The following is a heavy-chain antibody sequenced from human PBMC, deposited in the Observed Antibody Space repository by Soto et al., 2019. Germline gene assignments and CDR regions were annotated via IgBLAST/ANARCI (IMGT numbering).Heavy chain of an antibody. Sequence: GESLEISCTGFGYTFTTFWISWVRQMAGKGLESVGRSDPGDTYATYSPAFQGHVTLSADKPTSPAYLQWSSLKASDTAMYFCARIYCTTTTCDSWFDPWGQGTLVTVSS. J-gene: IGHJ5*02. V-gene: IGHV5-10-1*01. CDR1: GYTFTTFW. CDR2: SDPGDTYA. D-gene: IGHD2-2*01. CDR3: ARIYCTTTTCDSWFDP.